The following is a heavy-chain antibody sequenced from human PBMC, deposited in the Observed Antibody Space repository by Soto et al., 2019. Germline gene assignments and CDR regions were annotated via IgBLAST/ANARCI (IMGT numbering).Heavy chain of an antibody. CDR2: VDSDGSGT. CDR1: GITFSGYW. V-gene: IGHV3-74*01. CDR3: ATVFKL. Sequence: EVQLVESGGGSVQPGGSLRLSCVASGITFSGYWMHWVRQVPGKGLVWVARVDSDGSGTSYADSVKGRFTISRDNAKNTLYLQMNSLRVEDTAVYYCATVFKLWGQGIPVTVSS. J-gene: IGHJ4*02.